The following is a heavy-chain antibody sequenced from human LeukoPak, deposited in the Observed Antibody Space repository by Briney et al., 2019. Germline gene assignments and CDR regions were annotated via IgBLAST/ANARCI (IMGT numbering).Heavy chain of an antibody. D-gene: IGHD6-19*01. CDR1: GGSISGWY. CDR2: IYGSGNT. V-gene: IGHV4-59*01. CDR3: ARETSLAGFASGLGFNY. J-gene: IGHJ4*02. Sequence: SETLSLTCTVSGGSISGWYWSWIRQPPGKGLEWIGYIYGSGNTNYNPSLKSRVTMSIDTSKNQFSLKLTSVTAADTATYYCARETSLAGFASGLGFNYWGQGILVTVST.